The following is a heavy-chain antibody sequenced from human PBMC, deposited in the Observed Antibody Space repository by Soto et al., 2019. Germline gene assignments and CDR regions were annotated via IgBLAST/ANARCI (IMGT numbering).Heavy chain of an antibody. Sequence: QVQLVQSGAEMKKPGSSVKVSCKASGGTFSTYTISWVRQAPGQGLEWMGRIIPMFTITNYAQKFQGRVTFTADTSSNTAYMELSSLRSEDTATYYCATLRDIAVVAGGPAEPLGPPTWGQGTMVTVSS. CDR2: IIPMFTIT. J-gene: IGHJ3*01. D-gene: IGHD2-2*01. CDR1: GGTFSTYT. CDR3: ATLRDIAVVAGGPAEPLGPPT. V-gene: IGHV1-69*02.